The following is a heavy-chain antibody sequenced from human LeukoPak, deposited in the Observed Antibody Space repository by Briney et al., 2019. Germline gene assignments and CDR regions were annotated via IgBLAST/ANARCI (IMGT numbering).Heavy chain of an antibody. CDR1: GFTFSSYV. Sequence: GGSLRLSCAASGFTFSSYVMHWVRQAPGKGLEWVAIISYDGSNEYYADSVKGRFTISRDTAKNSLYLQMNSLRAEDTALYYCAKDRSSSGWGGFDYWGQGTLVTVSS. CDR2: ISYDGSNE. CDR3: AKDRSSSGWGGFDY. V-gene: IGHV3-30*04. J-gene: IGHJ4*02. D-gene: IGHD6-19*01.